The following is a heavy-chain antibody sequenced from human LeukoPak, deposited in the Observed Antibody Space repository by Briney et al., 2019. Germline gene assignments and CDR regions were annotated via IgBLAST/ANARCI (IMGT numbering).Heavy chain of an antibody. CDR2: MYYSGST. V-gene: IGHV4-59*03. J-gene: IGHJ2*01. Sequence: PSETLSLTCAVYGGSFSGYYWNWIRQPPGKGLEWIGYMYYSGSTSYNPSLKSRVTMSVDTSKNQFSLKLSSVTAADTAVYYCATIRDTAHRYWYFDLWGRGTLVIVSS. D-gene: IGHD5-18*01. CDR3: ATIRDTAHRYWYFDL. CDR1: GGSFSGYY.